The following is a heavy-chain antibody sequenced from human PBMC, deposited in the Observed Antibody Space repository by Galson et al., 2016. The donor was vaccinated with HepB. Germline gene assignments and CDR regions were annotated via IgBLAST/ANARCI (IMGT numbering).Heavy chain of an antibody. J-gene: IGHJ4*02. Sequence: SVKVSCKASGGTFSTRTISWVRQALGQGLEWMGGVIPIFDKSNYAQKFQGRVTISADESTSTAYMELSSLTSDDTALYYCTRDGEGSGRYFDYWGQGTLVTVSS. D-gene: IGHD1-26*01. V-gene: IGHV1-69*13. CDR2: VIPIFDKS. CDR3: TRDGEGSGRYFDY. CDR1: GGTFSTRT.